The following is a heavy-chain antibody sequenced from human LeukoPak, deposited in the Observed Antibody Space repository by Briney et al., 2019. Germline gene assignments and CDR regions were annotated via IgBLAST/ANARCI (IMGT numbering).Heavy chain of an antibody. D-gene: IGHD3-22*01. V-gene: IGHV3-64D*09. CDR3: VKDERVRMSYYDSSGYYAY. CDR2: ISTNGGST. CDR1: GFTFSSYA. J-gene: IGHJ4*02. Sequence: PGGSLRLSCSASGFTFSSYAMQWVRQAPVKGLEYVSAISTNGGSTYYADSVKGRFTISRDNSKNMLFLHMSSLRTKDTAVYYCVKDERVRMSYYDSSGYYAYWGLGTLVTVSS.